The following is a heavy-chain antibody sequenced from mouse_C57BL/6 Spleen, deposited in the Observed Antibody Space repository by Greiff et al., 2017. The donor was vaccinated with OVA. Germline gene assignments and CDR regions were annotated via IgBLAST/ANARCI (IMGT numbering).Heavy chain of an antibody. V-gene: IGHV1-55*01. Sequence: QVQLQQPGAELVKPGASVKMSCKASGYTFTSYWITWVKQRPGQGLEWIGDIYPGSGSTNYNEKFKSKATLTVDTSSSTAYMQLSSLTSEDSAVYYCARVEVGRNYAMDYWGQGTSVTVSS. CDR2: IYPGSGST. CDR3: ARVEVGRNYAMDY. J-gene: IGHJ4*01. CDR1: GYTFTSYW.